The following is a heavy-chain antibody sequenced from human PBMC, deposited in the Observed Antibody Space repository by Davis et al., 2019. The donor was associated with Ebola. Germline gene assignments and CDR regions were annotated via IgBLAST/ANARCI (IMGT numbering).Heavy chain of an antibody. V-gene: IGHV3-13*01. CDR3: AREPPREYYYGSGSYSYYYGMDV. J-gene: IGHJ6*04. CDR2: IGAAGDT. Sequence: WGSLRLSCAASGFTSSRYDMHWVRHATGTGLEWVSAIGAAGDTYYPGSVKGRFTISRENAKNSLYLQMNSLRAGDTAVYYCAREPPREYYYGSGSYSYYYGMDVWGKGTTVTVSS. D-gene: IGHD3-10*01. CDR1: GFTSSRYD.